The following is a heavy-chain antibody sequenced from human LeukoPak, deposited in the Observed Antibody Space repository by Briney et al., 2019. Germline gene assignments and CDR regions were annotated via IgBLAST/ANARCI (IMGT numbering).Heavy chain of an antibody. D-gene: IGHD4-17*01. CDR2: IKQDGSEK. V-gene: IGHV3-7*01. Sequence: GGSLRLSCAASGFTFSSYWMSWVRQAPGKGLERVANIKQDGSEKYYVDSVKGRFTISRDNAKNSLYLQMNSLRAEDTAVYYCARDSMDYGDYVQVYWGQGTLVTVSS. CDR3: ARDSMDYGDYVQVY. J-gene: IGHJ4*02. CDR1: GFTFSSYW.